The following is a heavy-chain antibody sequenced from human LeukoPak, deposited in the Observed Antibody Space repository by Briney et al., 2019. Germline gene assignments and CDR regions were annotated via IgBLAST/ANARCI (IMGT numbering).Heavy chain of an antibody. CDR1: GFTFSSYT. CDR2: ISSSSSYI. CDR3: VRDGGSAWYINGDEAFDI. D-gene: IGHD6-19*01. J-gene: IGHJ3*02. V-gene: IGHV3-21*01. Sequence: PGGSLRLSCAASGFTFSSYTMNWVRQAPGKGLEWVSSISSSSSYIYYADSLKGRFTISRDNAKNSLYLQMNSLRAEDTAVYYCVRDGGSAWYINGDEAFDIWGQGTMVTVSS.